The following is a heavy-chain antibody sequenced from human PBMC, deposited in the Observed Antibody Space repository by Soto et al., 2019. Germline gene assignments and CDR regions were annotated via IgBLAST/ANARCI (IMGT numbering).Heavy chain of an antibody. CDR3: ARARDFGAARYYYDLDV. Sequence: ESLSLACPVSGGSVSSYYWSWIRQPPGKGLEWIGYIYYSESTNYNPSLKSRVTISLDTSKNQFSLKLRSVTAADTAVYYCARARDFGAARYYYDLDVWGQGTKVTVYS. J-gene: IGHJ6*02. V-gene: IGHV4-59*02. CDR1: GGSVSSYY. D-gene: IGHD2-21*01. CDR2: IYYSEST.